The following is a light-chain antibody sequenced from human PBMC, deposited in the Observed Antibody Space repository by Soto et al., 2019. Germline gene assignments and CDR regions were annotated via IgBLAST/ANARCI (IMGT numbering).Light chain of an antibody. CDR2: DVS. CDR1: QSISDT. J-gene: IGKJ1*01. CDR3: QQRSNWPRT. V-gene: IGKV3-11*01. Sequence: EIVMTQSPATLSVSPGGRATLSCRASQSISDTLAWYQQKPGQAPRLLIYDVSNRATGIPARFSGSGSGTDFTLTISSLEPEDFAVYYCQQRSNWPRTFGQGTK.